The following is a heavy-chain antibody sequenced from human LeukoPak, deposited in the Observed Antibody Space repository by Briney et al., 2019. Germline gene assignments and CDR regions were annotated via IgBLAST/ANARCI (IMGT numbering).Heavy chain of an antibody. Sequence: GGSLRLSCTASGFTFGDYAMSWVRQAPGKGLEWVGFIRSKAYGGTTEYAASVKGRFTISRDDSKSIAYLQMNSLKTEDTAVYYCTRERTIDAGFDHWGQGTLVTVSS. CDR3: TRERTIDAGFDH. V-gene: IGHV3-49*04. D-gene: IGHD1-1*01. CDR2: IRSKAYGGTT. J-gene: IGHJ4*02. CDR1: GFTFGDYA.